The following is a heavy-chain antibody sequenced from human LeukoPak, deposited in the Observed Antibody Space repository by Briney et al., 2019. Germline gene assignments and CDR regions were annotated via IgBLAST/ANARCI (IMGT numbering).Heavy chain of an antibody. Sequence: GGSLRLSCAASGFTVSSNYMSWVRQAPGKGLEWVSVIYSGGSTYYADSVKGRFTISRDNSKNTPYLQMNSLRAEDTAVYYCARGATYYYGSGSYYRPYYSDYWGQGTLVTVSS. J-gene: IGHJ4*02. CDR2: IYSGGST. V-gene: IGHV3-53*01. CDR1: GFTVSSNY. CDR3: ARGATYYYGSGSYYRPYYSDY. D-gene: IGHD3-10*01.